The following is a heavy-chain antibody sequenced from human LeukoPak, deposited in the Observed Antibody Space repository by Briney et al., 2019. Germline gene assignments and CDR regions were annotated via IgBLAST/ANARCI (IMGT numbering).Heavy chain of an antibody. Sequence: SETLSLTCTVSGGSTRSYYWSWIRQPPGKGLEWIGYIYYSGSTNYNPSLKSRVTISVDTSKNQFSLKLSSVTAADTAVYYCARLQISGSWPHYYYYYMDVWGKGTTVTVSS. V-gene: IGHV4-59*08. CDR2: IYYSGST. CDR3: ARLQISGSWPHYYYYYMDV. J-gene: IGHJ6*03. CDR1: GGSTRSYY. D-gene: IGHD1-26*01.